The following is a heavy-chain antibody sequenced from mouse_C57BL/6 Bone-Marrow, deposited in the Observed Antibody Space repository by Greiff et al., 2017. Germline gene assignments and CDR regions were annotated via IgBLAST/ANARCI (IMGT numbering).Heavy chain of an antibody. CDR2: IDPSDSYT. CDR1: GYTFTSYW. D-gene: IGHD2-3*01. Sequence: QVQLQQPGAELVMPGASVKLSCKASGYTFTSYWMHWVKQRPGQGLEWIGEIDPSDSYTNYNQKFKGKSILTVDKSSSTAYMQLSSLTSEDSAVYYCAREGYDYVDYWGQGTTLTVSS. J-gene: IGHJ2*01. CDR3: AREGYDYVDY. V-gene: IGHV1-69*01.